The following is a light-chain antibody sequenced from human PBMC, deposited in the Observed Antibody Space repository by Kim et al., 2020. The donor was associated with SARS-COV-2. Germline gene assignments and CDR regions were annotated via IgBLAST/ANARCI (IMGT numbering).Light chain of an antibody. CDR3: QQRSNWPRMYT. V-gene: IGKV3-11*01. CDR1: QSVSSY. CDR2: DAS. J-gene: IGKJ2*01. Sequence: SPGERATLSCRASQSVSSYVAWYQQKPGQAPRLLIYDASNRATGIPARFSGSGSGTDFTLTISSLEPEDFAVYYCQQRSNWPRMYTFGQGTKLEIK.